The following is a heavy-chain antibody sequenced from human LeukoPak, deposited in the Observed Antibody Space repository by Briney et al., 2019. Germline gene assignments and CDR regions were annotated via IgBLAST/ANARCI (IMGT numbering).Heavy chain of an antibody. CDR2: MSSGSSYI. Sequence: GGSLRLSCAASGFTFSSYSMNWVRQAPGKGLEWVSSMSSGSSYIYYADSVKGRFTISRDNAKNSLYLQMNSLRAEDTAVYYCARDLRGSSWYEGRGNWFDPWGQGTLVTVSS. J-gene: IGHJ5*02. CDR1: GFTFSSYS. V-gene: IGHV3-21*01. D-gene: IGHD6-13*01. CDR3: ARDLRGSSWYEGRGNWFDP.